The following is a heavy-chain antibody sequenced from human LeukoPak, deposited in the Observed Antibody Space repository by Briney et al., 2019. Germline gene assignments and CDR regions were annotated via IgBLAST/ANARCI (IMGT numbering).Heavy chain of an antibody. CDR3: ARAYYYALGNLCFDP. D-gene: IGHD3-10*01. V-gene: IGHV4-59*08. J-gene: IGHJ5*02. Sequence: SETLSLTCTVSGGSISSYYWSWIRQPPWKGLEWIGYIYYSGSTNYNPSLKSRVTISVDTSKTQFSLKLSSVTAADTAVSYCARAYYYALGNLCFDPWGQGTLVTVSS. CDR2: IYYSGST. CDR1: GGSISSYY.